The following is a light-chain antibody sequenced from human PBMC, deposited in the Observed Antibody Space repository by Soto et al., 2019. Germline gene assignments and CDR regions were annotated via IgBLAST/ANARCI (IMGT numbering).Light chain of an antibody. J-gene: IGLJ2*01. V-gene: IGLV2-14*01. CDR3: SSYTSSSTLLV. CDR2: EVS. CDR1: SSDVGGYNY. Sequence: QSALTQPASVSGSPGQSITISCTGTSSDVGGYNYVSWYQQHPGKAPKLMIYEVSNRPSGVSNRFSGSKSGNTASLTISGLQTEEEADYYCSSYTSSSTLLVFGGATKVTVL.